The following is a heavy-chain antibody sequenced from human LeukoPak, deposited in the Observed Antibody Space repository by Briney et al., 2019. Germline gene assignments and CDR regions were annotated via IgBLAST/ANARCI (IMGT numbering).Heavy chain of an antibody. CDR1: GGSFSGYY. V-gene: IGHV4-34*01. D-gene: IGHD3-3*01. CDR3: ARGRGTIFGVGLRFDP. Sequence: SETLSLTCAVYGGSFSGYYLSWIRQPPGKGLEWIGEINHSGSTNYNPSLKSRVTISVDTSKYQFSLKLSSVTAADTAVYYCARGRGTIFGVGLRFDPWGQGTLVTVSS. CDR2: INHSGST. J-gene: IGHJ5*02.